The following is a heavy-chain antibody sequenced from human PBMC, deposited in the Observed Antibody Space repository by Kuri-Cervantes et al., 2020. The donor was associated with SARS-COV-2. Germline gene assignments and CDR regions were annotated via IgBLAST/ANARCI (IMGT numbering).Heavy chain of an antibody. D-gene: IGHD3-3*01. J-gene: IGHJ4*02. V-gene: IGHV3-49*04. CDR1: GFTFGDYA. CDR2: IRSKAYGGTT. Sequence: GESLKISCTASGFTFGDYAMSWVRQAPGKGLEWVGFIRSKAYGGTTEYAASVKGRFTISRDDSKSIAYLQMNSLKTEDTAVYYCSVLDFWSVYYNDYWGQGTLVTVSS. CDR3: SVLDFWSVYYNDY.